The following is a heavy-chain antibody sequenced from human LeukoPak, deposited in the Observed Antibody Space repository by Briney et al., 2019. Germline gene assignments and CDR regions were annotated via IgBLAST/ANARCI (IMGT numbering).Heavy chain of an antibody. CDR3: ARGGVDYYGSGTYYLMYYFDY. J-gene: IGHJ4*02. V-gene: IGHV3-30*04. D-gene: IGHD3-10*01. CDR1: GFTFSSYA. Sequence: PGGSLRLSCAASGFTFSSYAMHWVRQAPGKGLEWVAVISYDGSNKYYADSVKGRFTISSDDPHNTLYLQMNSLRAEDTAVYFCARGGVDYYGSGTYYLMYYFDYWGQGALVTVSS. CDR2: ISYDGSNK.